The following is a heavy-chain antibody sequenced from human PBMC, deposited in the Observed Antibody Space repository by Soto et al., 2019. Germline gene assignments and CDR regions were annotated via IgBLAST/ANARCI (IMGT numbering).Heavy chain of an antibody. CDR2: IYYNGDT. CDR3: ARHVRDSRSLSGRYYFDY. J-gene: IGHJ4*02. V-gene: IGHV4-39*01. D-gene: IGHD6-6*01. CDR1: GASISSDGFY. Sequence: QLRLQESGPGLVKPSETLSLTCTVSGASISSDGFYWGWIRQPPGKGLEWIARIYYNGDTFHNPSLKSRVTISVDTSKNTFSLNLRSVTAADTAVYYCARHVRDSRSLSGRYYFDYWGQGTLVTVSS.